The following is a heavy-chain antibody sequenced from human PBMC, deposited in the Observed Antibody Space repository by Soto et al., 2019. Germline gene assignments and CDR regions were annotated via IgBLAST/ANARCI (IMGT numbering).Heavy chain of an antibody. D-gene: IGHD2-15*01. CDR3: ARNVVVVAALED. V-gene: IGHV4-31*03. CDR2: IYYSGST. Sequence: QVQLQESGPGLVKPSQTLSLTCTVSGGAISSGGSYWSWIRQHPGKGLEWIGYIYYSGSTYYNPSLKSRDTISVDTSKNQFSLKLSSVTAADTAVYYCARNVVVVAALEDWGQGTLVTVSS. J-gene: IGHJ4*02. CDR1: GGAISSGGSY.